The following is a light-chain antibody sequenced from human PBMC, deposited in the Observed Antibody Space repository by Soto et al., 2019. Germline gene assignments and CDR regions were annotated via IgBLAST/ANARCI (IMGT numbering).Light chain of an antibody. V-gene: IGKV2-28*01. Sequence: DIVMTQSPLSLPVTPGAPASISCRSSQSLLHSNGYNYLDWYLQKPGQSPQLLIYLGSNRASGVPDRFSCSGSGTDFTLKISRVEAEDAGVYYCMQALQTISFGQGTRLEIK. CDR2: LGS. CDR3: MQALQTIS. CDR1: QSLLHSNGYNY. J-gene: IGKJ5*01.